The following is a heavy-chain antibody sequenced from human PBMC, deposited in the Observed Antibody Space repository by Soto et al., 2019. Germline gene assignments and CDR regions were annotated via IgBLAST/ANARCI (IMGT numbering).Heavy chain of an antibody. Sequence: QVQLVQSGTEVKKPGASVKVSCKVSGYAITAYYIHWVRQAPGQGLEWMGWIDPRSGGAIYAQKFQDRVTMTRDTSISTVYMDLSGLRSDDTALYYCARDDYGIYPYWGQGTLVTVSS. CDR1: GYAITAYY. CDR2: IDPRSGGA. CDR3: ARDDYGIYPY. V-gene: IGHV1-2*02. D-gene: IGHD1-26*01. J-gene: IGHJ4*02.